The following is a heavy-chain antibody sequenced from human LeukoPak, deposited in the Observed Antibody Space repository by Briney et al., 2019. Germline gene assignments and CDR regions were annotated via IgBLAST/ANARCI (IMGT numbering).Heavy chain of an antibody. V-gene: IGHV3-53*01. CDR1: GFPVSSNY. Sequence: GGSLRLSCAASGFPVSSNYMIWVRQAPGKGLEWVSVIYTGGGAYYADSVRGRFTISRDNSKNTLYLQMNSLRVEDTAIYYCARVDYWGQGTLVTVSS. CDR2: IYTGGGA. J-gene: IGHJ4*02. CDR3: ARVDY.